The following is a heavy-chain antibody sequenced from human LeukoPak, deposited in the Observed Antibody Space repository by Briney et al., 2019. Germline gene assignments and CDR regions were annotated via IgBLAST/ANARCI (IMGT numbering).Heavy chain of an antibody. V-gene: IGHV3-21*06. CDR2: ISSINNYI. CDR1: GFSFKDYA. J-gene: IGHJ4*02. Sequence: GGSLRLSCAASGFSFKDYAMNWVRQAPGKGLEWVSSISSINNYIWYADSVRGRFTISRDNAKNSLYLQMNSLRAEDSAVYYCARVPGGMEWSDFDYWGQGTLVAVSS. CDR3: ARVPGGMEWSDFDY. D-gene: IGHD3-3*01.